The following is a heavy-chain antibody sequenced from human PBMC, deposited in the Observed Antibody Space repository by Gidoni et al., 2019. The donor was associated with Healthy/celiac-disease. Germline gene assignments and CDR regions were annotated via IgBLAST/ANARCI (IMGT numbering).Heavy chain of an antibody. CDR2: INHGGST. D-gene: IGHD3-16*02. Sequence: QVQLQQWGAGLLKPSETLSLTCAVDGGSFSGYCWSWIRQPPGKGLEWLGEINHGGSTNNNPSLKSRVTISVDTSKNQFSLKLSSVTAADTAVYYCAREPLSTHVWGSYRYRERSLTDYWGQGTLVTVSS. J-gene: IGHJ4*02. CDR3: AREPLSTHVWGSYRYRERSLTDY. CDR1: GGSFSGYC. V-gene: IGHV4-34*01.